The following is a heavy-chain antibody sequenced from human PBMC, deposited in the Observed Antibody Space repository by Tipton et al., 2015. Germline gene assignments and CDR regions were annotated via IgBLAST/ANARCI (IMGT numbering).Heavy chain of an antibody. J-gene: IGHJ6*02. CDR1: GFTFSTYA. D-gene: IGHD3-3*01. V-gene: IGHV3-23*01. Sequence: SLRLSCAASGFTFSTYAMSWVRQAPGKGLEWVSAISVSGGSTYYAASVDGRFTISRDNSKNTLSLQMNSLRAEDTAVYYCAKWIFGVVTHAMDVWGQGTAVKVSS. CDR2: ISVSGGST. CDR3: AKWIFGVVTHAMDV.